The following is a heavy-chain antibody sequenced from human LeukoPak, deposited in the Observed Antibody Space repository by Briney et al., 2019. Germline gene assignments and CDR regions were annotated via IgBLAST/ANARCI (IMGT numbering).Heavy chain of an antibody. CDR2: ISGDGGST. J-gene: IGHJ4*02. Sequence: GGSLRLSCAASGFTFDAYAMHWVRQAPGKGLEWVSLISGDGGSTSYTDSVKGRFTISRDSSKNTLPLQMNSLRAEDTAVYYCAARPPRAVAGPFDYWGQGTLVTVSS. D-gene: IGHD6-19*01. CDR1: GFTFDAYA. CDR3: AARPPRAVAGPFDY. V-gene: IGHV3-43*02.